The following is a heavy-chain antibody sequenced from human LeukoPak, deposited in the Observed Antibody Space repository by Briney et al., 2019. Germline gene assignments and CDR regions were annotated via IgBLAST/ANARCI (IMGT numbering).Heavy chain of an antibody. CDR1: GGSMSGFF. D-gene: IGHD2-15*01. V-gene: IGHV4-59*01. Sequence: SETLSLTCTVSGGSMSGFFWTWIRQPPGRELEWIGSIYYSGSSTKYNPSLKSRVTISVDTSKGQFSLNLDSATAADTAVYYCARGRYCSADICSGGDAFDIWGQGTMVSVSS. J-gene: IGHJ3*02. CDR2: IYYSGSST. CDR3: ARGRYCSADICSGGDAFDI.